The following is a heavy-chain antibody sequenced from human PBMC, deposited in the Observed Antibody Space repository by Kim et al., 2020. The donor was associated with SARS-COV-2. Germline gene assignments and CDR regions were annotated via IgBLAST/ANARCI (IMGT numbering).Heavy chain of an antibody. Sequence: GGSLRLSCAASGFTFSSYGMHWVRQAPGKGLEWVAVISYDGSNKYYADSVKGRFTISRDNSKNTLYLQMNSLRAEDTAVYYCGYKYDILTPGRFDPWGQG. CDR3: GYKYDILTPGRFDP. D-gene: IGHD3-9*01. V-gene: IGHV3-30*03. CDR2: ISYDGSNK. CDR1: GFTFSSYG. J-gene: IGHJ5*02.